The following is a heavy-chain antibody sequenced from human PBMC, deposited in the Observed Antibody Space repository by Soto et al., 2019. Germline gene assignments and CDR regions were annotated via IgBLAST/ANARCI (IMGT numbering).Heavy chain of an antibody. V-gene: IGHV3-23*01. D-gene: IGHD1-26*01. Sequence: EVQLLESGGGLVQPGGSLRVSCAASGFTFSSYAMTWVRQAPGEGLEWVSAISASGGGTYYADSVKGRFTLSRDNSKNTLFLQMNSLRAEDTAVYYCAKLTSGSYSGDWGQGTLVTVSS. J-gene: IGHJ4*02. CDR1: GFTFSSYA. CDR2: ISASGGGT. CDR3: AKLTSGSYSGD.